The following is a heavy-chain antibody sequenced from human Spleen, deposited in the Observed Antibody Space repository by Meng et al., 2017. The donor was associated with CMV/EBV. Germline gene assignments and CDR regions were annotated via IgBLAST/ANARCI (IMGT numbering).Heavy chain of an antibody. Sequence: QVQLQESGPGLVKPSXXLSLTCXVSGGSISSGDYYWSWIRQPPGKGLAWIGYIYYSGSTYYNPSLKSRVTISVDTSKNQFSLKLSSVTAADTAVYYCARGYYDFWSGYLNWFDPWGQGTLVTVSS. CDR1: GGSISSGDYY. J-gene: IGHJ5*02. CDR2: IYYSGST. CDR3: ARGYYDFWSGYLNWFDP. D-gene: IGHD3-3*01. V-gene: IGHV4-30-4*08.